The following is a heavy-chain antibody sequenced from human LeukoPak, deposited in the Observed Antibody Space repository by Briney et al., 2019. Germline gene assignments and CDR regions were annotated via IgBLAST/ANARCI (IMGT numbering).Heavy chain of an antibody. Sequence: SETLSLTCTISDGSVSSGTYYWGWIRQSPGKGLEWIGSIHYSGSSYYNPSLKSRAAIFVDTSRVQVSMDLSYVTAADTALYYCVRHISANTGYFDSCGQGTLVTVSS. V-gene: IGHV4-39*01. CDR2: IHYSGSS. CDR1: DGSVSSGTYY. J-gene: IGHJ4*02. CDR3: VRHISANTGYFDS.